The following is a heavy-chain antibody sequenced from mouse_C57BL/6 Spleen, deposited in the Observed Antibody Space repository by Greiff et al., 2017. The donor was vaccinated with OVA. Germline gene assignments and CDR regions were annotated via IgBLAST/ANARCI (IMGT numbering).Heavy chain of an antibody. D-gene: IGHD2-10*02. CDR3: ARHEEGYGNYEDPWFAY. CDR1: GYTFTEYT. J-gene: IGHJ3*01. Sequence: QVQLQQSGAELVKPGASVKLSCKASGYTFTEYTIHWVKQRSGQGLEWIGWFYPGSGSIKYNEKFKDKATLTADKSSSTVYMELSRLTSEDSAVYFCARHEEGYGNYEDPWFAYWGQGTLVTVSA. V-gene: IGHV1-62-2*01. CDR2: FYPGSGSI.